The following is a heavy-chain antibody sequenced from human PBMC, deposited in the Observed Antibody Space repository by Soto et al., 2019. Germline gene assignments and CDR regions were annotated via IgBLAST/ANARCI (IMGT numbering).Heavy chain of an antibody. J-gene: IGHJ6*02. V-gene: IGHV4-39*07. CDR1: GDSITSNSYF. CDR2: IYYSGTT. Sequence: SENLSLTCTVSGDSITSNSYFWAWIRQHPGKGLEWIGSIYYSGTTYYNPSLKSRVTISVDRSKNQFSLKLSSVTAADSAVYYCARVLGPYYYDSSGYYSRWVYDEDYYYYGMDVWGQGTTVTVSS. D-gene: IGHD3-22*01. CDR3: ARVLGPYYYDSSGYYSRWVYDEDYYYYGMDV.